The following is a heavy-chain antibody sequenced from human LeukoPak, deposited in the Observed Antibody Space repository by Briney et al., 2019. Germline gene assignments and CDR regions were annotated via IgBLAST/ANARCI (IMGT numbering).Heavy chain of an antibody. CDR3: ARDGDTAIRGVNFDY. J-gene: IGHJ4*02. D-gene: IGHD3-10*01. CDR1: GFTFSSYG. V-gene: IGHV3-30*03. CDR2: ISYDRSNK. Sequence: GGSLRLSCAASGFTFSSYGMHWVRQAPGKGLEWVAVISYDRSNKYYADSVKGRFTISRDNSKNTLFLEMSSLRPEDTAIYYCARDGDTAIRGVNFDYWGRGTLVTVSS.